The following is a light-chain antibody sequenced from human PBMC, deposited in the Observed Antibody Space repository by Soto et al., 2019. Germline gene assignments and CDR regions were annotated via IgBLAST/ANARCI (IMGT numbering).Light chain of an antibody. J-gene: IGKJ1*01. V-gene: IGKV1-5*03. CDR2: KAS. CDR3: QQYNTYWT. Sequence: DIQMTQSPSTLSGSVGDRVTITCRASQTISSWLAWYQQKPGKAPKLLIYKASSLESGVPSRFSGGGSGTEFTLTLSSLQPDDFATYYCQQYNTYWTFGQGTKVDIK. CDR1: QTISSW.